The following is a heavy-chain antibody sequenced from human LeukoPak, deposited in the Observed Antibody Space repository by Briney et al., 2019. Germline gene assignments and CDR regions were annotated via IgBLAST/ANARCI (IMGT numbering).Heavy chain of an antibody. CDR2: IWYDGSNK. V-gene: IGHV3-33*01. J-gene: IGHJ4*02. CDR3: ARTSGPPEPFFDY. D-gene: IGHD3-10*01. CDR1: GFTFSSYG. Sequence: GRSLRLSCAASGFTFSSYGMHWVRQAPGKGLKWVAVIWYDGSNKYYADFVKGRFTISRDNSKNTLYLQMNSLRAEDTAVYYCARTSGPPEPFFDYWGQGTLVTVSS.